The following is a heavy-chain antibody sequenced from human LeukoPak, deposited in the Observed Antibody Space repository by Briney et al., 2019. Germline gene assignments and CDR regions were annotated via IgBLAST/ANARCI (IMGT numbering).Heavy chain of an antibody. V-gene: IGHV3-21*01. CDR2: ISSSSSYI. Sequence: GGSLRLSCAASGFTFSSYSMNWVRQAPGKGVGWGSSISSSSSYIYYADSVKGRFTISRDNAKTSLYLQMNSLRAEDTAVYYCARGADYGDYKPSRNWGQGTLVTVSS. D-gene: IGHD4-17*01. CDR1: GFTFSSYS. CDR3: ARGADYGDYKPSRN. J-gene: IGHJ4*02.